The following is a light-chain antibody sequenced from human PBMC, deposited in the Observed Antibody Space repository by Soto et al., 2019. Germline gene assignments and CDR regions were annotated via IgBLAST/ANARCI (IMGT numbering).Light chain of an antibody. Sequence: EIVMTQSPATLSVSPGGRATLSCRASQSVNSNLAWYQQKPGQAPRLLIYGASTRAAGIPARFSGSGSGTEFSLTISSLQSEDFAVYYCQQYNNRPPDTFGQGTKLEIK. CDR2: GAS. J-gene: IGKJ2*01. CDR1: QSVNSN. V-gene: IGKV3-15*01. CDR3: QQYNNRPPDT.